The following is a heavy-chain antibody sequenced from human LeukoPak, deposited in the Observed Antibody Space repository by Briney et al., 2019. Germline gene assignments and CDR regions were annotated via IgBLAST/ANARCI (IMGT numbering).Heavy chain of an antibody. J-gene: IGHJ6*02. V-gene: IGHV3-33*01. CDR2: IWYDGSNK. Sequence: GSLRLSCAASGFTFSSYDMHWVRQAPGKGLEWVAVIWYDGSNKYYADSVKGRFTISRDNSKNTLYLQMNSLRAEDTAVYYCARDVGSSGWSIPYYYYYYGMDVWGQGTTVTVSS. CDR3: ARDVGSSGWSIPYYYYYYGMDV. D-gene: IGHD6-19*01. CDR1: GFTFSSYD.